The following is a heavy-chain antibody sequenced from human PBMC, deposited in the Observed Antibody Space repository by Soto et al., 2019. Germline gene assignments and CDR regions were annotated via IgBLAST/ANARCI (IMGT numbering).Heavy chain of an antibody. CDR1: GYSFTSYW. Sequence: PGESLKISCKGSGYSFTSYWIGWVRQLPGKGLEWMATMYPGDSDTRYSPSSQGQVTISADKSITTAYLQWTSLRASDTAMYYCLGLGLSRSRAIDHRGQGTLVTVSS. CDR2: MYPGDSDT. J-gene: IGHJ4*02. CDR3: LGLGLSRSRAIDH. V-gene: IGHV5-51*01.